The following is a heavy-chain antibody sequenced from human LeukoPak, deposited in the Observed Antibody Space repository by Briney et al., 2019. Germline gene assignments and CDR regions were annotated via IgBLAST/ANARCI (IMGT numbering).Heavy chain of an antibody. V-gene: IGHV3-30*03. Sequence: GRSLRLSCADSGFTFNNYGMHWVRQAPGKGLEWVAVMSFDGSNKYYADSVKGRFTISRDNSRNTLYLQMNSLRVEDTAVYYCTSICSSNSCYLDYWGQGTLVTVSS. CDR3: TSICSSNSCYLDY. D-gene: IGHD2-2*01. J-gene: IGHJ4*02. CDR2: MSFDGSNK. CDR1: GFTFNNYG.